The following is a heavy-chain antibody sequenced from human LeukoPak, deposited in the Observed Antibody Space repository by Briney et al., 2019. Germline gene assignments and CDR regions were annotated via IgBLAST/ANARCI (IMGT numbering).Heavy chain of an antibody. D-gene: IGHD3-10*01. J-gene: IGHJ4*02. CDR3: AKDSASYGPPYYFDY. Sequence: GGSLRLSCAASVFTFSSYAMSWVRQAPWKGLEWVSAISGSGGSTYYADSVKGRFTISRDNSKNTLYPQMNSLRAEDTAVYYCAKDSASYGPPYYFDYWGQGTLVTVSS. CDR1: VFTFSSYA. V-gene: IGHV3-23*01. CDR2: ISGSGGST.